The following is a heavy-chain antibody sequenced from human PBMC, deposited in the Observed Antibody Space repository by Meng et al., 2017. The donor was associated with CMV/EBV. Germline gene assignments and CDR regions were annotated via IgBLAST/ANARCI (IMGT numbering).Heavy chain of an antibody. CDR3: ARDSDYSNYNYYYGMDV. J-gene: IGHJ6*02. CDR1: GYSFTSYW. D-gene: IGHD4-11*01. Sequence: GESLKISCKGSGYSFTSYWIGWVRQMPGKGLEWMGIIYPGDSDTRYGPSFQGQVTISADKSISTAYLQWSSLKASDTAMYYCARDSDYSNYNYYYGMDVWGQGTTVTVSS. CDR2: IYPGDSDT. V-gene: IGHV5-51*01.